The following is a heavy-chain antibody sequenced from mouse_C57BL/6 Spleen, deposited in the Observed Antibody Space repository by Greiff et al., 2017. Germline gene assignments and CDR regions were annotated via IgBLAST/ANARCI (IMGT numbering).Heavy chain of an antibody. Sequence: EVKVEESGGGLVQPGGSMKLSCVASGFTFSNYWMNWVRQSPEKGLEWVAQIRLKSDNYATHYAESVKGRFTISRDDSKSSVYLQMNNLRAEDTGIYYCTGSYCFDYWGQGTTLTVSS. J-gene: IGHJ2*01. V-gene: IGHV6-3*01. CDR3: TGSYCFDY. D-gene: IGHD1-1*01. CDR2: IRLKSDNYAT. CDR1: GFTFSNYW.